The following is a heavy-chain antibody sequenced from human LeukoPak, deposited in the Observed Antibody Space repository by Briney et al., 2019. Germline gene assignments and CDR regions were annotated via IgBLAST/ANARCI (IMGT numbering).Heavy chain of an antibody. CDR2: IWPGDSET. CDR3: ARQTSSGHLDY. V-gene: IGHV5-51*01. CDR1: GYSSISYW. Sequence: GESLKISCKGSGYSSISYWIAWVRQMPGKGPEWMGIIWPGDSETRYSPSFQGQVTISADKSINTAYLQWSSLKASDSTMYYCARQTSSGHLDYWGQGTQVTVSS. D-gene: IGHD6-19*01. J-gene: IGHJ4*02.